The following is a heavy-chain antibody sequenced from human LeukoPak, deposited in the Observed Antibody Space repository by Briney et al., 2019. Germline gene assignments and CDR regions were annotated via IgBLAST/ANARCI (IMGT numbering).Heavy chain of an antibody. V-gene: IGHV1-69*13. CDR2: IIPIFGTA. J-gene: IGHJ4*02. CDR1: GYTFTSYA. Sequence: ASVKVSCKASGYTFTSYAISWVRQAPGQGLEWMGGIIPIFGTANYAQKFQGRVTITADESTSTAYMELSSLRSEDTAVYYCARSSSWDPPYYFDYWGQGTLVTVSS. CDR3: ARSSSWDPPYYFDY. D-gene: IGHD6-13*01.